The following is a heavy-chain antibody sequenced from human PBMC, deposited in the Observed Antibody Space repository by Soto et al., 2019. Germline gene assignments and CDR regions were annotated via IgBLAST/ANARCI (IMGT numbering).Heavy chain of an antibody. V-gene: IGHV1-2*02. CDR3: ARGGGVGVAGSAAFDM. CDR2: INPATGAA. CDR1: GYPVTAYY. J-gene: IGHJ3*02. D-gene: IGHD3-3*01. Sequence: QLHLVQSGAVVKKPGASVTVSCSASGYPVTAYYMHWVRQPPGRGLEWMGGINPATGAAKYTQTFQGRVTLTWAPSKRTVLLGLSVRACEDLAAFYWARGGGVGVAGSAAFDMWGQGTLVTVSS.